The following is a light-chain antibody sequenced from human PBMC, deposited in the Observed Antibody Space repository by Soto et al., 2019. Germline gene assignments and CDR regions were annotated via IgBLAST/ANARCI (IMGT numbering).Light chain of an antibody. V-gene: IGLV1-40*01. CDR3: QSYDSSLSGWV. CDR2: GNN. Sequence: QSVLTQPPSVSGAPGQRGTISCTGSSSNIGAGYDVHWYQQLPGTAPQLLIYGNNNRPSGVPDRFSGSKSGTSASLAITGLKAEDEADYYCQSYDSSLSGWVFGGGTKLTVL. J-gene: IGLJ3*02. CDR1: SSNIGAGYD.